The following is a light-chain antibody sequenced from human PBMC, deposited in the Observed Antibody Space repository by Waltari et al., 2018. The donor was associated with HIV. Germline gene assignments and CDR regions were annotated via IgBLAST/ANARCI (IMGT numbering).Light chain of an antibody. CDR1: SRDVGGYKY. Sequence: QSALTQPASVSGSPGQSITISCTGTSRDVGGYKYLSWYQQHPGKAPKLMIFDVSNRPSGVSNRFSGSKSGNTASLTISGLQAEDEADYYCSSYTSINTWVFGTGTKLTVL. CDR2: DVS. CDR3: SSYTSINTWV. V-gene: IGLV2-14*03. J-gene: IGLJ3*02.